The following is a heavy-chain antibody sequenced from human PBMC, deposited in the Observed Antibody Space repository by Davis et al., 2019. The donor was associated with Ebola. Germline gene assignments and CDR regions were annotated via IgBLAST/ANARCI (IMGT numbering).Heavy chain of an antibody. CDR1: GYTFHTHG. CDR2: ISAYNGHT. Sequence: ASVKVSCKASGYTFHTHGISWVRQAPGQGLEWMAWISAYNGHTNYAQKFQGRLTLTTDTSTSTAYMELRSLRSDDTAVYYCARTYSSSWYLFDYWGQGTLVTVSS. CDR3: ARTYSSSWYLFDY. V-gene: IGHV1-18*01. D-gene: IGHD6-13*01. J-gene: IGHJ4*02.